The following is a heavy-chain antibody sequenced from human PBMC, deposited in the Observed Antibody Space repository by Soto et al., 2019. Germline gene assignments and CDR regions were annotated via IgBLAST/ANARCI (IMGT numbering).Heavy chain of an antibody. CDR1: GFSLSTSGVG. D-gene: IGHD2-15*01. CDR3: AHTTCSGGSCYPSGWFDP. CDR2: IYWNDDK. Sequence: GPTLVNPTQTLTLTCTFSGFSLSTSGVGVGWIHQPPGKALEWLALIYWNDDKRYSPSLKSRLTITKDTSKNQVVLTMTNMDPLDTATYYCAHTTCSGGSCYPSGWFDPWRQRTLVTVSS. V-gene: IGHV2-5*01. J-gene: IGHJ5*02.